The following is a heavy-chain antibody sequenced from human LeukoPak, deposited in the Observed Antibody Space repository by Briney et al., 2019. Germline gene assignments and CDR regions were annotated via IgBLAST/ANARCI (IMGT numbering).Heavy chain of an antibody. Sequence: GGSLRLSCAASGFTFSSYWMSWVRQAPGKGLEWVANIKQDGSEKYYVDSVKGRFTISRDNAENSLYLQMNSLRAEDTAVYYCARDPDSSSSEFDYWGQGTLVTVSS. V-gene: IGHV3-7*01. J-gene: IGHJ4*02. CDR2: IKQDGSEK. CDR1: GFTFSSYW. CDR3: ARDPDSSSSEFDY. D-gene: IGHD6-6*01.